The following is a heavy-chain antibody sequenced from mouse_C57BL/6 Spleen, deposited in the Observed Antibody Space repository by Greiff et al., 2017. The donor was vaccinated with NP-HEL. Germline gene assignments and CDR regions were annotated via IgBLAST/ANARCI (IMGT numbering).Heavy chain of an antibody. J-gene: IGHJ2*01. CDR1: GFNIKDDY. CDR2: IDPENGDT. V-gene: IGHV14-4*01. D-gene: IGHD1-1*01. Sequence: VQLQQSGAELVRPGASVKLSCTASGFNIKDDYMHWVKQRPEQGLEWIGWIDPENGDTEDASKFQGKATITADTSSNTAYLQLSSLTSEDTAVYYCTTWVTTVVATDYFDYWGQGTTLTVSS. CDR3: TTWVTTVVATDYFDY.